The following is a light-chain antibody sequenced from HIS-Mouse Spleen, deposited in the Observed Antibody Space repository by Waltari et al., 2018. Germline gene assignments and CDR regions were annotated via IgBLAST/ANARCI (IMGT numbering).Light chain of an antibody. J-gene: IGLJ2*01. CDR2: DDS. Sequence: SYVLTQPPSVSVAPGKTARITGGGNNIGSKSGNWYQQKPGQAPVLVVYDDSDRPSGIPERFSGSNSGNTATLTISRVEAGDEADYYCQVWDSSSDHVVFGGGTKLTVL. V-gene: IGLV3-21*03. CDR3: QVWDSSSDHVV. CDR1: NIGSKS.